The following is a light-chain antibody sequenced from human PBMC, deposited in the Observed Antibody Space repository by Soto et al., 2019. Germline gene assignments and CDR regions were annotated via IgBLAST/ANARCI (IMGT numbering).Light chain of an antibody. CDR3: QQTYNKHRT. CDR2: AAS. V-gene: IGKV1-39*01. J-gene: IGKJ1*01. Sequence: FHLTHSPSTLSPTHGPSVTITCRANETIARYLNWYQQKPGKAPNLLIYAASTLKSGFPSRFSGSGSGTDFTLTISRLQPEDFATYYCQQTYNKHRTFGQGTKVDIK. CDR1: ETIARY.